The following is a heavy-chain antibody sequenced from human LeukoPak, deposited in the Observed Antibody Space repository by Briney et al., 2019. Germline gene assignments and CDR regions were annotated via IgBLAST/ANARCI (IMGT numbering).Heavy chain of an antibody. CDR2: IRAYNGNT. CDR1: GYTFTNYG. Sequence: GASVKVSCKASGYTFTNYGINWVRQAPGQGLEWMGWIRAYNGNTNYAQKLQGRVTMTTDTSTGTAYMDLRSLMSDDTAVYYCARGGSGYFHIDYWGQGTLVTVSP. V-gene: IGHV1-18*01. D-gene: IGHD3-22*01. J-gene: IGHJ4*02. CDR3: ARGGSGYFHIDY.